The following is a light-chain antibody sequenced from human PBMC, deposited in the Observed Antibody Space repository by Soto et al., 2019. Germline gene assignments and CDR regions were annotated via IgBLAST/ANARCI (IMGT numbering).Light chain of an antibody. CDR1: SSDVGGYNY. J-gene: IGLJ2*01. Sequence: QSALTQPPSASGSPGHSVTISCTGTSSDVGGYNYVSWYQQHPGKAPKLMIYEVNKRPSGVTDRFSGSKSGNTASLTVSGIQATDQTNYSGHSYAESNIVVFGGGTKVTVL. CDR2: EVN. V-gene: IGLV2-8*01. CDR3: HSYAESNIVV.